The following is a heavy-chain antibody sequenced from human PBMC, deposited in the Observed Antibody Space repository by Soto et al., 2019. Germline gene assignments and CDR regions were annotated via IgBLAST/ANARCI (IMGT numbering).Heavy chain of an antibody. CDR3: AKQQGPGTPYYYAMDV. D-gene: IGHD1-1*01. J-gene: IGHJ6*02. CDR1: GFTFSSYA. V-gene: IGHV3-23*01. Sequence: GGSLRFSCAASGFTFSSYAMSWVRQAPGKGLEWVSVIRSSGDRTYYADSVKGRFTISRDNSKNTLYMQMNSLRAEDTAVYYCAKQQGPGTPYYYAMDVWGQGTTVTVSS. CDR2: IRSSGDRT.